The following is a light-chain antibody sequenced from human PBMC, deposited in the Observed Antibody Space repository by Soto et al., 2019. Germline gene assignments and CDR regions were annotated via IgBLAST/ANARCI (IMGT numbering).Light chain of an antibody. CDR3: QQYNGYSL. V-gene: IGKV1-5*01. J-gene: IGKJ1*01. CDR1: QSISRW. Sequence: DIQITQSPPTLSASVGARVTITCRASQSISRWLAWSQQKPGKAPNLLIYAASSLQSGVPSRFSGIGSGTEFTLSISSLQPDDFATDDCQQYNGYSLFGQGTKVDIK. CDR2: AAS.